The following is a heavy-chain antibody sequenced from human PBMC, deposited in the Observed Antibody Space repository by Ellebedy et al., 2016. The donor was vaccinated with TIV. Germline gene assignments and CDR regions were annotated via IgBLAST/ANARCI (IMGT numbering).Heavy chain of an antibody. J-gene: IGHJ4*01. D-gene: IGHD3-10*01. CDR2: STTNNDNT. Sequence: ASVKVSCKASAYTFITYGINWVRRPPAQDLVWMGWSTTNNDNTNYGQKFQGRLTLTTDTSPSTAYFDLRSQTSDDTAVYYCARGHTVGDVGIFDYWGQGTLVAVSS. CDR1: AYTFITYG. V-gene: IGHV1-18*04. CDR3: ARGHTVGDVGIFDY.